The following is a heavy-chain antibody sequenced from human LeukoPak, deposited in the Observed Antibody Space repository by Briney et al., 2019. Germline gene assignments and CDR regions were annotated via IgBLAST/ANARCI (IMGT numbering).Heavy chain of an antibody. CDR2: IKQDGSEK. Sequence: GGSLRLSCAASGFTFSTYWMTWVRQAPGKGLEWVANIKQDGSEKYYVDSVKGRFTISRDNAKNSLYLQVNSLRAEDTAVYYCARALQRYYDFWSGYYTWGQGTLVTVSS. CDR3: ARALQRYYDFWSGYYT. CDR1: GFTFSTYW. J-gene: IGHJ4*02. V-gene: IGHV3-7*01. D-gene: IGHD3-3*01.